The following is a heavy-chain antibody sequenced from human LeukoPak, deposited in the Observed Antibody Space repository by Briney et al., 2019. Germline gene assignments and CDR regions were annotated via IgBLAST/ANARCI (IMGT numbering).Heavy chain of an antibody. CDR1: GGSISDHY. CDR3: ARYYYGDVYYFDF. V-gene: IGHV4-59*08. CDR2: FYYSGSP. Sequence: SETLSLTCTVSGGSISDHYWSWIRQPPGKGLEWIGYFYYSGSPRYNPSLKSRVTISVDTSKNQFSLKLTSVTAADAAVYYCARYYYGDVYYFDFWGQGTLVTVSS. J-gene: IGHJ4*02. D-gene: IGHD4-17*01.